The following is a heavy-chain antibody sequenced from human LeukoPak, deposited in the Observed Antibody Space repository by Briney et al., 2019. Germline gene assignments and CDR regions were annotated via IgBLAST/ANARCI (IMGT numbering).Heavy chain of an antibody. CDR2: INHSGST. D-gene: IGHD1-26*01. CDR1: GGSFSGYY. Sequence: PSETLSLTCAVYGGSFSGYYWSWIRQPPGKGLEWIGEINHSGSTYYNPSLKSRVTISVDTSKNQFSLKLSSVTAADTAVYYCARVHRNGGSYYSAWGQGTLVTVSS. V-gene: IGHV4-34*01. J-gene: IGHJ5*02. CDR3: ARVHRNGGSYYSA.